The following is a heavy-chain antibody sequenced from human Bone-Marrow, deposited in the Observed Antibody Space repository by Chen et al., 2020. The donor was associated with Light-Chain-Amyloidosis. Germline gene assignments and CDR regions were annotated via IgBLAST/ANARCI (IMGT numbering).Heavy chain of an antibody. CDR2: IYPDDSDA. CDR3: ARRRDGYNFDY. CDR1: GYTFPNYW. V-gene: IGHV5-51*01. Sequence: EVQLEQSGPEVKKPGESLKISCKGSGYTFPNYWIGWVRQMPGKGLEWMGVIYPDDSDARHRPSCEGQVTISADKSITTAYRQWRSLKASDTAMYYCARRRDGYNFDYLGQGTLVTVSS. D-gene: IGHD5-12*01. J-gene: IGHJ4*02.